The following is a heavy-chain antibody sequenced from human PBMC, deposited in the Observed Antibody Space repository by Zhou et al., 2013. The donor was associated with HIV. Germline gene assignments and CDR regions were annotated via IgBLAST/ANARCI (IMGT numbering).Heavy chain of an antibody. CDR3: ARLVAARDYYYYIDV. CDR2: IYASGST. CDR1: NGSISRYY. V-gene: IGHV4-4*07. Sequence: VQLQESGPGLVKPSETLSLTCTVSNGSISRYYWSWIRQPAGKGLEWIGRIYASGSTKYNPSLKSRVTISIDTSKNQFSLKLSSVTAADTAVYYCARLVAARDYYYYIDVWGRGTTVTVSS. D-gene: IGHD6-13*01. J-gene: IGHJ6*03.